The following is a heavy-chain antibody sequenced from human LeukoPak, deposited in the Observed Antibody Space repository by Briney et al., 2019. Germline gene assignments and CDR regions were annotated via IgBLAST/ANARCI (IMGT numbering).Heavy chain of an antibody. CDR1: GGSISSYF. J-gene: IGHJ4*02. D-gene: IGHD3-22*01. CDR2: IYSSGST. V-gene: IGHV4-4*07. CDR3: ARVKGYDSSGFDY. Sequence: SETLSLTCTVSGGSISSYFWSWIRKPAGKALEWIGRIYSSGSTDYNPSLKSRVTMSVDTSKNQFSLKLSAVTAADTAVYNCARVKGYDSSGFDYWGQGTLVTVSS.